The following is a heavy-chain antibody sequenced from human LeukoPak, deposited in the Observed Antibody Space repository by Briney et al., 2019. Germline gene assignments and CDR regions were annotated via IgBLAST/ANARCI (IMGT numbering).Heavy chain of an antibody. Sequence: KPSETLSLTCAVYGGSSSGYYWSWLRQPPGKGLEWLGEINHSGSTNYNPSLKSRVTISVDTSKNQFSLKLSSVTAADTAVYYCARLVAYYGSGSPGDYWGQGTLVTVSS. D-gene: IGHD3-10*01. J-gene: IGHJ4*02. CDR3: ARLVAYYGSGSPGDY. CDR2: INHSGST. CDR1: GGSSSGYY. V-gene: IGHV4-34*01.